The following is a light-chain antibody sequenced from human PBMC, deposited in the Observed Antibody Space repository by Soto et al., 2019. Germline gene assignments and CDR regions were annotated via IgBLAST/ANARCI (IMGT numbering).Light chain of an antibody. Sequence: QSALTQPPSASGTPGLRITISCSGSSSNIGANPVSWYQQLPGTAPKLLIYSNNQWPLGVPDRFSGSKSGTSASLAVSGLQSEDEADYYCAAWDDSLNALVFGGGTKVTVL. CDR1: SSNIGANP. CDR3: AAWDDSLNALV. J-gene: IGLJ2*01. V-gene: IGLV1-44*01. CDR2: SNN.